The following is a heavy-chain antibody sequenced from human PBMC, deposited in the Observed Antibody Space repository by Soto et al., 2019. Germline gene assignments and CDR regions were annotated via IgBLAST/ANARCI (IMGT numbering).Heavy chain of an antibody. CDR3: TTDDPSYYYYYGMDV. CDR2: IKSKTDGGTT. V-gene: IGHV3-15*01. Sequence: PGGSLRLSCAASVFTFSNAWMIWVRQAPGKGLEWVGRIKSKTDGGTTDYAAPVKGRFTISRDDSKNTLYLQMNSLKTEDTAVYYCTTDDPSYYYYYGMDVWGQGTTVTVSS. J-gene: IGHJ6*02. CDR1: VFTFSNAW.